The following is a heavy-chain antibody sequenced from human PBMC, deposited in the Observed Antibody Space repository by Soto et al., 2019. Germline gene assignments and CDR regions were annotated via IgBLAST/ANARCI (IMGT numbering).Heavy chain of an antibody. V-gene: IGHV3-30*03. Sequence: QVQLVESGGGVVQPGRSLRLSCAASGFTFSSYGMHWVRQAPGKGLEWVAVISYDGSNKYYADSVKGRFTISRDNSKNTLYLQMNTLRAEDTAVYYCQSCLGATVAPFDYWGQGTLVTVSS. D-gene: IGHD1-26*01. J-gene: IGHJ4*02. CDR2: ISYDGSNK. CDR3: QSCLGATVAPFDY. CDR1: GFTFSSYG.